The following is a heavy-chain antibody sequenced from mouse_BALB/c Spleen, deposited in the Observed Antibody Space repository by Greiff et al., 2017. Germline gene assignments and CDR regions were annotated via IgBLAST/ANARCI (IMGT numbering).Heavy chain of an antibody. Sequence: QVQLQQSGPGLVQPSQSLSITCTVSGFSLTSYGVHWVRQSPGKGLEWLGVIWCGGSTDYNAAFISRLSISKDNSKSQVFLKMNSLQTDDTAMYYCARDQGDYDDGLMDYWGQGTSVTVSS. CDR2: IWCGGST. D-gene: IGHD2-4*01. CDR1: GFSLTSYG. J-gene: IGHJ4*01. V-gene: IGHV2-2*01. CDR3: ARDQGDYDDGLMDY.